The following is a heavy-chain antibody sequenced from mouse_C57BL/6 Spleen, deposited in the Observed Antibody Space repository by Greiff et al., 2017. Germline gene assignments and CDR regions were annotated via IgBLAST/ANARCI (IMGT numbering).Heavy chain of an antibody. CDR2: IDPENGDT. V-gene: IGHV14-4*01. Sequence: VQLQQSGAELVRPGASVKLSCTASGFNIKDDYMHWVKQRPEQGLEWIGWIDPENGDTEYASKFQGKATITADTSSNTAYLQLSSLTSEDTAVYYCTTGGTMGPGGQGTLVTVSA. D-gene: IGHD1-1*02. CDR3: TTGGTMGP. CDR1: GFNIKDDY. J-gene: IGHJ3*01.